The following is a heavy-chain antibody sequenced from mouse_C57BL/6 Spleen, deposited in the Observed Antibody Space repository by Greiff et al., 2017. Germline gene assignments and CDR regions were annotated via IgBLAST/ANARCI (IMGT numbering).Heavy chain of an antibody. D-gene: IGHD4-1*01. CDR1: GFTFSSYG. CDR3: ARHETGTLDY. CDR2: ISSGGSYT. Sequence: EVMLVESGGDLVKPGGSLKLSCAASGFTFSSYGMPWVRQTPDKGLEGVASISSGGSYTYYPDSVKGRFTISRDNAKNTLYLQMSSLKSEDTAMFYCARHETGTLDYWGQGTTLTVSS. J-gene: IGHJ2*01. V-gene: IGHV5-6*01.